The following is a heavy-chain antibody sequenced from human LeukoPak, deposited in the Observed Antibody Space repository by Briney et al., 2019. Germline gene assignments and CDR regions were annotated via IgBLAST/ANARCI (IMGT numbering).Heavy chain of an antibody. D-gene: IGHD6-13*01. V-gene: IGHV4-34*01. CDR1: GGSFSGYY. CDR2: INHSGST. CDR3: ARGIAGSSSWDAFDY. J-gene: IGHJ4*02. Sequence: XSLTCAVYGGSFSGYYWSWIRQPPGKGLEWIGEINHSGSTNYNPSLKSRVTISVDTSKNQFSLKLSSVTAADTAVYYCARGIAGSSSWDAFDYWGQGTLVTVSS.